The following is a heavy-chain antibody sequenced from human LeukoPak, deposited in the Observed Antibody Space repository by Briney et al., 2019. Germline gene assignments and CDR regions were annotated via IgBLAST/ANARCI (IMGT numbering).Heavy chain of an antibody. CDR3: ARVRYDILTGYSAGYYFDY. J-gene: IGHJ4*02. D-gene: IGHD3-9*01. Sequence: PSETLSLTCTVSGGSISSGSYYWSWIRQPAVKGLEWIGRIYTSGSTNYNPSLKSRVTISVDTSKNQFSLKLSSVTAADTAVYYCARVRYDILTGYSAGYYFDYWGQGTLVTVSS. CDR2: IYTSGST. CDR1: GGSISSGSYY. V-gene: IGHV4-61*02.